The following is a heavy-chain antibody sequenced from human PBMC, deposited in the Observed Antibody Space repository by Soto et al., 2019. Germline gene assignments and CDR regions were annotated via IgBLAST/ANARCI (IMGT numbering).Heavy chain of an antibody. CDR2: IYWDDNK. J-gene: IGHJ4*01. Sequence: QITLKESGPTLVKPTKHLTLSCTFSGFSLSNSGVGVGWFRQPPGQALEWLALIYWDDNKRYSPSLKSRLTITKDTSKNQVVLTITNMDPVDTATDYCAHLIYGGTADYWGHVTLVTVSS. CDR1: GFSLSNSGVG. CDR3: AHLIYGGTADY. V-gene: IGHV2-5*02. D-gene: IGHD2-15*01.